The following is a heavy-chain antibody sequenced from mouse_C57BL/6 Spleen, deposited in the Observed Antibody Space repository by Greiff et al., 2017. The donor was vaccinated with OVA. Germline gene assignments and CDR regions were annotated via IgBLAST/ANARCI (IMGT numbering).Heavy chain of an antibody. J-gene: IGHJ1*03. CDR1: GFTFSDYG. V-gene: IGHV5-17*01. CDR2: ISSGSSTT. D-gene: IGHD2-4*01. CDR3: ARMGLRQDWYFDV. Sequence: EVQLVESGGGLVKPGGSLKLSCAASGFTFSDYGMHWVRQAPEKGLEWVAYISSGSSTTYYADTVKGRFTISRDNAKNTLFLQMTSLRSEDTAMYDCARMGLRQDWYFDVWGTGTTVTVAS.